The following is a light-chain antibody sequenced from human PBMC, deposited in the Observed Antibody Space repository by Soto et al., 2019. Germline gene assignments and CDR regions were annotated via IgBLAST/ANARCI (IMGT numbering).Light chain of an antibody. CDR2: LGS. J-gene: IGKJ4*01. CDR3: MQALQSPLT. V-gene: IGKV2-28*01. Sequence: DIVMTQSPLSLSVTPGEPASISCRSSQSLLQRDGYNYLHWYLQKPGQSPQLLISLGSNRASGVXDXXSGSESGTDFTLKISRVEAEDVGVYYCMQALQSPLTFGGGTKVDIK. CDR1: QSLLQRDGYNY.